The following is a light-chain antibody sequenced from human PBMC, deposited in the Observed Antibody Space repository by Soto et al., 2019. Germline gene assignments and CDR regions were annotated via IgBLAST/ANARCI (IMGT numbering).Light chain of an antibody. V-gene: IGKV3-20*01. CDR2: GAF. J-gene: IGKJ2*01. CDR3: LLYGDSPPAYT. CDR1: QSVSSRN. Sequence: EIVLTQSPGTLSLFPGERATLSCRASQSVSSRNLAWYRQKPRQAPSLLIYGAFNRATGIPDRFSGSGSATDFTLTISRLEPADFAVYYCLLYGDSPPAYTFGQGTKLDIK.